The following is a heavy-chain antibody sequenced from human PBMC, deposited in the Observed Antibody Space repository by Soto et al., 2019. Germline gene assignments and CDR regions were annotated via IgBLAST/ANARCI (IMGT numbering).Heavy chain of an antibody. V-gene: IGHV4-39*01. CDR3: ARRSSSSLGSLFDP. J-gene: IGHJ5*02. CDR1: VGSISSSTYY. CDR2: MYYTGNK. D-gene: IGHD6-6*01. Sequence: PSETLSLTCTVSVGSISSSTYYWDWIRQPPGKGLEWIGAMYYTGNKNYNPSLESRVTMSVDTSKNQFSLKLSSVTPTDTAVYYCARRSSSSLGSLFDPWGRGILVTVSS.